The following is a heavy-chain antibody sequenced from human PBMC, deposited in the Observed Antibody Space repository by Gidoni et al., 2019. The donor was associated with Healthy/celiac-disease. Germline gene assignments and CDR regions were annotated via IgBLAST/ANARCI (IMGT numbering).Heavy chain of an antibody. D-gene: IGHD4-17*01. Sequence: EVQLLESGGGLVQPGGSLSLPCAASGFTFRSYAMSWVRQGPGKGLEWGSAISGSGGSTYYADSVKGRFTISRDNFKNTLYLQMNSLRAEDTAVYYCAKSIGDYFSDYWGQGTLVTVSS. CDR3: AKSIGDYFSDY. V-gene: IGHV3-23*01. J-gene: IGHJ4*02. CDR2: ISGSGGST. CDR1: GFTFRSYA.